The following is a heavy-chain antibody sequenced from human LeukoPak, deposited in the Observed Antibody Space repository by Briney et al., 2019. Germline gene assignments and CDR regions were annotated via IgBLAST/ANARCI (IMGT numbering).Heavy chain of an antibody. CDR2: ISSSGSTI. Sequence: GGSLRLSCAASGFTFSDYYMSWIRQAPGKGLEWVSYISSSGSTIYYADSVKGRFTISRDNAKNSLYLQMNSLRAEDTAVYYCARCGNVPNYHYMDVWGKGTTVTVSS. CDR1: GFTFSDYY. J-gene: IGHJ6*03. V-gene: IGHV3-11*04. CDR3: ARCGNVPNYHYMDV.